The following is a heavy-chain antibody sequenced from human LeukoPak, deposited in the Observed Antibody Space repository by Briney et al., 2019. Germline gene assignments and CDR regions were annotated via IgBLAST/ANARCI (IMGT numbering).Heavy chain of an antibody. Sequence: ASVKVSCKASGYTSTSYDINWVRQATGQGLEWMGWMNPNSGNTGYAQKFQGRVTMTRNTSISTAYMELSSLRSEDTAVYYCARGRREDYDFWSGYSPRTYYMDVWGKGTTVTVSS. D-gene: IGHD3-3*01. CDR2: MNPNSGNT. J-gene: IGHJ6*03. CDR3: ARGRREDYDFWSGYSPRTYYMDV. V-gene: IGHV1-8*01. CDR1: GYTSTSYD.